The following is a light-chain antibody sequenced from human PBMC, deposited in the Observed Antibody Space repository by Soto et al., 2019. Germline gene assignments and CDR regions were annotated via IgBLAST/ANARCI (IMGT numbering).Light chain of an antibody. Sequence: DIQMTQSPSSVSASVGDRITITCRTSQSFSNYLTWYQHKPGKAPKLLIYSATVLQSGVPSRFSGSGSGTDFTLTISRLQPEDSATYYCQQTYTIPWTFGQGT. CDR1: QSFSNY. J-gene: IGKJ1*01. CDR3: QQTYTIPWT. V-gene: IGKV1-39*01. CDR2: SAT.